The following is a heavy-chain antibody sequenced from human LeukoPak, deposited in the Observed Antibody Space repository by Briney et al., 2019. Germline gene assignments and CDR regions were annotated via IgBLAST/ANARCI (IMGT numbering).Heavy chain of an antibody. CDR1: GGSISSGGYY. Sequence: PSETLSLTCTVSGGSISSGGYYWSWIRQHPGKGLEWIGYIYYSGSTYYNPSLKSRVTISVDTSKNQFSLKLSSVTAADTAVHYCARATTRPLSGYFDLWGRGTLVTVSS. CDR3: ARATTRPLSGYFDL. V-gene: IGHV4-31*03. J-gene: IGHJ2*01. CDR2: IYYSGST. D-gene: IGHD1-7*01.